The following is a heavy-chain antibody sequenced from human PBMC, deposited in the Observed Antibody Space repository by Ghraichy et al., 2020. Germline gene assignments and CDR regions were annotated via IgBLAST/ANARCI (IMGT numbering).Heavy chain of an antibody. V-gene: IGHV1-18*04. CDR3: ARERERYYYGSGSHDAFDI. Sequence: ASVKVSCKASGYTFTSYGISWVRQAPGQGLEWMGWISAYNGNTNYAQKLQGRVTMTTDISTSTAYMELRSLRSDDTAVYYCARERERYYYGSGSHDAFDIWGQGTMVTVSS. CDR2: ISAYNGNT. J-gene: IGHJ3*02. CDR1: GYTFTSYG. D-gene: IGHD3-10*01.